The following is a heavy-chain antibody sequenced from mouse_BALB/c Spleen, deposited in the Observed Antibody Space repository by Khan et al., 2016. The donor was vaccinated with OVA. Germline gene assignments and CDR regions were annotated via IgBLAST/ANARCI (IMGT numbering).Heavy chain of an antibody. CDR2: VSTGGSYT. Sequence: EVELVESGGDLVKPGGSLKLSCAASGFTFSTYGMSWVRQTPDKRLEWVATVSTGGSYTYYPDSVKGRFTISRDTAKNTLYLQMSGLTSEDTAMFYCTRLAYYYDSEGLAYWGQGTLVTVSA. CDR1: GFTFSTYG. J-gene: IGHJ3*01. V-gene: IGHV5-6*01. CDR3: TRLAYYYDSEGLAY. D-gene: IGHD1-1*01.